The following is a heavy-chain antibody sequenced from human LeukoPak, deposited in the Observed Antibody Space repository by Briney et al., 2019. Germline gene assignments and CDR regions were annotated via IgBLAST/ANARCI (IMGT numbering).Heavy chain of an antibody. D-gene: IGHD1-26*01. CDR2: THLGDSDT. J-gene: IGHJ4*02. Sequence: GESLKISCEGSGSSFSIYWIAWVRQMPGKGLEWMGITHLGDSDTRYSPSFQGQVTISADKSISTAYLQWSSLKASDTAMYYCARSGSSDSHFDYWGQGTLVTVS. V-gene: IGHV5-51*01. CDR1: GSSFSIYW. CDR3: ARSGSSDSHFDY.